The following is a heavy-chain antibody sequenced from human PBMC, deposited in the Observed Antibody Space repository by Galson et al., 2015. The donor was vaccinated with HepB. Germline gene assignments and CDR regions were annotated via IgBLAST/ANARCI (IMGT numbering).Heavy chain of an antibody. CDR2: INPSGGST. Sequence: SVKVSCKASGYTFTGYYMHWVRQAPGQGLEWMGIINPSGGSTSYAQKFQGRVTMTRDTSTSTVYMELSSLRSEDTAVYYCAVGIAARRHYFDYWGQGTLVTVSS. V-gene: IGHV1-46*01. D-gene: IGHD6-6*01. CDR1: GYTFTGYY. J-gene: IGHJ4*02. CDR3: AVGIAARRHYFDY.